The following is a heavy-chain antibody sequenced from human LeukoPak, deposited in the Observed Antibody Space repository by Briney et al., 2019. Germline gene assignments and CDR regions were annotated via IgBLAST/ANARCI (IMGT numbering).Heavy chain of an antibody. CDR2: MNPNSGNT. D-gene: IGHD2-21*01. CDR3: ARVPLCGGDCYWYYMDV. CDR1: GYTFTSYD. V-gene: IGHV1-8*03. Sequence: ASVKVSCKASGYTFTSYDINWVRQATGQGLEWMGWMNPNSGNTGYAQKFQGRVTITRNTSISTAYMELSSLRSEDTAVYYCARVPLCGGDCYWYYMDVWGKGTTVTVSS. J-gene: IGHJ6*03.